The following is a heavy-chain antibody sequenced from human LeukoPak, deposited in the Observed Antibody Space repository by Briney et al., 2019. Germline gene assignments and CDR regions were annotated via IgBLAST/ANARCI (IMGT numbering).Heavy chain of an antibody. V-gene: IGHV4-61*02. CDR1: GGSISSGSYY. CDR3: ARDSGIVGASHY. Sequence: PSQSLSLTCTVSGGSISSGSYYWSWIRQPAGKGLEWIGRIYTSGSTNYNPSLKSRVTISVDTSKNQFSLKLSSVTAADTAVYYCARDSGIVGASHYWGQGTLVTVSS. J-gene: IGHJ4*02. D-gene: IGHD1-26*01. CDR2: IYTSGST.